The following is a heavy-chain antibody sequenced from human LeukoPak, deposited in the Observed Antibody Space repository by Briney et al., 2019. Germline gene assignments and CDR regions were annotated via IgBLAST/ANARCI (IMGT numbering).Heavy chain of an antibody. D-gene: IGHD1-26*01. Sequence: PSETLSLTCTVSGGSISSYYWSWIRQPPGKGLEWIGYIYYSGSTNYNPSLKSRVTISVDTSKNQFSLKLTSVTAADTAVYYCARYSGSYPSFDYWGQGTLVTVSS. V-gene: IGHV4-59*01. CDR3: ARYSGSYPSFDY. CDR1: GGSISSYY. CDR2: IYYSGST. J-gene: IGHJ4*02.